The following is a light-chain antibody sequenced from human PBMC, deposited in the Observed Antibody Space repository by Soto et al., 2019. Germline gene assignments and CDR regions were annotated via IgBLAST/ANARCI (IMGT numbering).Light chain of an antibody. Sequence: QSALTQPASVSGSPGQAITISCTGTSSDVGGYNYVSWYQQHPGKAPKFMIYDVSNRPSGVSNRFSGSKSGNTASLTISGLQAEDEADYYCSSYTSSSTLVFGGGTKLAVI. CDR1: SSDVGGYNY. CDR2: DVS. CDR3: SSYTSSSTLV. V-gene: IGLV2-14*01. J-gene: IGLJ2*01.